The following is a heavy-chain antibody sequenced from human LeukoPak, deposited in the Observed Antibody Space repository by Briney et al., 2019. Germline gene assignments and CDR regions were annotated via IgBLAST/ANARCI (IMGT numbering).Heavy chain of an antibody. D-gene: IGHD2-15*01. CDR2: ISGSDGST. Sequence: GGSLRLSCTASGFTFSNYAMSWVRQAPGKGLEWVSTISGSDGSTYYADSVKGRFTISRDNSKNTLYLQMNSLRVEDTAIYYCAKGRGYGTGGSCYSDYWGQGTLVTVSS. CDR3: AKGRGYGTGGSCYSDY. CDR1: GFTFSNYA. J-gene: IGHJ4*02. V-gene: IGHV3-23*01.